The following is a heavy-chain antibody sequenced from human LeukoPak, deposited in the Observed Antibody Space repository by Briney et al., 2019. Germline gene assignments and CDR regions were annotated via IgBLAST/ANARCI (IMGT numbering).Heavy chain of an antibody. CDR3: ARRYYDSGGYSGH. Sequence: GGSLRLSCAASGFTFSSYGMNWVRQAPGKGLEWVSSIGSTSSYIYYADSVKGRFTISRDNAKNSLYLQMNSLRAEDTAVYYCARRYYDSGGYSGHWGQGTLVTVSS. CDR2: IGSTSSYI. CDR1: GFTFSSYG. J-gene: IGHJ4*02. V-gene: IGHV3-21*01. D-gene: IGHD3-22*01.